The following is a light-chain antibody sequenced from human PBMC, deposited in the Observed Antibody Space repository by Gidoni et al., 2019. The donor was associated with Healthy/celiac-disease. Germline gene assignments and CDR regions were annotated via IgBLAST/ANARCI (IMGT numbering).Light chain of an antibody. Sequence: QSALTQPASVSGSPGQSITISCTGTSSDVGGYNYVSWYQQHPGKAPKLMIYDVSNRPSGVSNRFSGSKSGNTASLTISGLQAEDEADYYCSSYTISSTVVFG. V-gene: IGLV2-14*01. CDR2: DVS. CDR3: SSYTISSTVV. CDR1: SSDVGGYNY. J-gene: IGLJ2*01.